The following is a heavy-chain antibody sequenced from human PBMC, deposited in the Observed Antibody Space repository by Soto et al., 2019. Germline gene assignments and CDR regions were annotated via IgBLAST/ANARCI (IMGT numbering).Heavy chain of an antibody. CDR3: ARDRGITMVRGVEPGFEP. V-gene: IGHV3-33*01. D-gene: IGHD3-10*01. CDR1: GFTFSSYG. CDR2: IWYDGSNK. Sequence: PGGSLRLSCAASGFTFSSYGMHWVRQAPGKGLEWVAVIWYDGSNKYYADSVKGRFTISRDNSKNTLYLQMNSLRAEDTAVYYCARDRGITMVRGVEPGFEPWGQGTLVTVSS. J-gene: IGHJ5*02.